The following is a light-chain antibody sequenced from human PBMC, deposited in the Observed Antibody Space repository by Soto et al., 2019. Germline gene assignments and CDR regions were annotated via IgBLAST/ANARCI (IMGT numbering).Light chain of an antibody. CDR1: QSVNTY. V-gene: IGKV3-11*01. Sequence: EIVLTQSPATLSLSPGERATLSCRASQSVNTYLAWYQQKPGQPPRLLIYDASTRATGIPARFSGSGSVTDFTLTISGLEPEDFVVYYCHQRSNSITCGQGTRLDIK. J-gene: IGKJ5*01. CDR2: DAS. CDR3: HQRSNSIT.